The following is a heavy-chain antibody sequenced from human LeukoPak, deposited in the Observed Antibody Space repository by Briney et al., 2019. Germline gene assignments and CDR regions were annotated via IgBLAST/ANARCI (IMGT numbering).Heavy chain of an antibody. CDR3: AKDSGTGSGSYSINYYYYYGMDV. V-gene: IGHV4-59*11. Sequence: SETLSLTCTVSGDSISSHFWSWIRRPPEKGLEWIGYINYSGSTNYNPSLKSRVTISLDTSKNHFSLKLSSVTAADTAVYYCAKDSGTGSGSYSINYYYYYGMDVWGQGTTVTVSS. J-gene: IGHJ6*02. CDR2: INYSGST. D-gene: IGHD3-10*01. CDR1: GDSISSHF.